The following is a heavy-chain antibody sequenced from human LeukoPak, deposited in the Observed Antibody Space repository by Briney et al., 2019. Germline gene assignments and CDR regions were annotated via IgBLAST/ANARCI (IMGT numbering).Heavy chain of an antibody. V-gene: IGHV3-30*04. CDR2: ISYDGSNK. CDR3: ARDRSFVSSGYYLRLAEPSNDY. CDR1: GFTFSSYA. D-gene: IGHD3-22*01. Sequence: GGSLRLSCAASGFTFSSYAMHWVRQAPGKGLEWVAVISYDGSNKYYADSVKGRLTISRDNSKNTLYLQMNSLRAEDTAVYYCARDRSFVSSGYYLRLAEPSNDYWGQGTLVTVSS. J-gene: IGHJ4*02.